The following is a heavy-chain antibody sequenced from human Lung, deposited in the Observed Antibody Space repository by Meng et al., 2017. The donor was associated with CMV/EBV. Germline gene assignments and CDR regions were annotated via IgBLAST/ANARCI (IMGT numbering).Heavy chain of an antibody. CDR2: IRSKAYGGTT. Sequence: GESXKISCTASGFTFGDYAMSWVRQAPGKGLEWVGFIRSKAYGGTTEYAASVKGRFTISRDDSKSIAYLQMNSLKTEDTAVYYCTRVNYYYGMDVWGQGNTVHVSS. J-gene: IGHJ6*01. V-gene: IGHV3-49*04. CDR3: TRVNYYYGMDV. CDR1: GFTFGDYA. D-gene: IGHD3-22*01.